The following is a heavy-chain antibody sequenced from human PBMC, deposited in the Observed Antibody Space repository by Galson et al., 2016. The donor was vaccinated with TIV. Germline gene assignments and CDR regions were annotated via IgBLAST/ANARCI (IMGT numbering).Heavy chain of an antibody. CDR2: IYYDGST. J-gene: IGHJ6*03. CDR1: GSSITRSNFY. D-gene: IGHD3-22*01. V-gene: IGHV4-39*02. CDR3: RYYISRGYHSALQSGYYYHTDV. Sequence: SLTCNVSGSSITRSNFYWGWIRQPPGKGLEWIGSIYYDGSTYYNPSLKSRVTISVDTSKNDFSLKLSSVTAADTAVYYCRYYISRGYHSALQSGYYYHTDVWGKGTTVTVSS.